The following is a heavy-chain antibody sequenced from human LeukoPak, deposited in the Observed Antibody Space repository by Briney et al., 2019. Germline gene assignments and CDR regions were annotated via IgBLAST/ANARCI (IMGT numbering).Heavy chain of an antibody. V-gene: IGHV4-30-4*08. CDR1: GGSISSGDYY. D-gene: IGHD1-26*01. CDR2: IYYSGST. J-gene: IGHJ4*02. Sequence: SETLSLTCTVSGGSISSGDYYWSWIRQPPGKGLEWIGYIYYSGSTYYNPSLKSRVTISVDTSKNQFSLKLSSVTAADTAVYYCARVVWEGRDYWGQGTLATVSS. CDR3: ARVVWEGRDY.